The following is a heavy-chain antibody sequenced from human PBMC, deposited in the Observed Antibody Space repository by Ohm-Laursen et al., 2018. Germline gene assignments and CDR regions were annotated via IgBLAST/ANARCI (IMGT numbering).Heavy chain of an antibody. CDR3: ARHYNSGTYPLDY. J-gene: IGHJ4*01. Sequence: TLSLTCTVSGGSISTYYWSWVRQPPGNGLEWLAWIHYSGNTKYNPSLESRVTISVETSKNQFSLHLYSVTAADTAVYYCARHYNSGTYPLDYWGHGTLVTVSS. D-gene: IGHD3-10*01. CDR2: IHYSGNT. CDR1: GGSISTYY. V-gene: IGHV4-59*08.